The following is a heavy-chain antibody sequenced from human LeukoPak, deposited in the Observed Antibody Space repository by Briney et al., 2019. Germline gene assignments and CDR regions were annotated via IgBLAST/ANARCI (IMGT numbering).Heavy chain of an antibody. CDR1: GFTFDDYG. Sequence: GGSLRLSCAASGFTFDDYGMNWVRQAPGKGLEWVSYISSSGSTIYYADPVKGRFTISRDNAKNSLYLQMNSLRAEDTAVYYCARTHSGSYFPFDYWGQGTLVTVSS. CDR3: ARTHSGSYFPFDY. D-gene: IGHD1-26*01. CDR2: ISSSGSTI. V-gene: IGHV3-48*03. J-gene: IGHJ4*02.